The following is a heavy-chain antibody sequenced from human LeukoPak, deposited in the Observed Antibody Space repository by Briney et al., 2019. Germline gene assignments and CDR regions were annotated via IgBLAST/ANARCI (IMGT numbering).Heavy chain of an antibody. CDR3: AKSYGMVATNTFDY. Sequence: PGGSLRLSCAASGFTFSSYGMHWVRQAPGKGLEWVAVIWYDGSNKYYADSVKGRFTISRDNSKNTLYLQMNSLRAEDTAVYYCAKSYGMVATNTFDYWGQGTLVTVSS. D-gene: IGHD5-12*01. V-gene: IGHV3-33*06. CDR1: GFTFSSYG. J-gene: IGHJ4*02. CDR2: IWYDGSNK.